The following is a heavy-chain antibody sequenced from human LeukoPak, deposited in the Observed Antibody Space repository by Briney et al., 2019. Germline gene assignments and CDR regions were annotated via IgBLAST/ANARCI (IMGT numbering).Heavy chain of an antibody. Sequence: PGGSLRLSCAASGFTFSSYSMNWVRQAPGKGLEWVSYISRSSSTIYYADSVKGRFTISRDNAKNSLYLQMNSLRAEDTAVYYCARDWRDSSGKFPNDAFDIWGQGTMVTVSS. CDR3: ARDWRDSSGKFPNDAFDI. CDR1: GFTFSSYS. V-gene: IGHV3-48*04. D-gene: IGHD3-22*01. CDR2: ISRSSSTI. J-gene: IGHJ3*02.